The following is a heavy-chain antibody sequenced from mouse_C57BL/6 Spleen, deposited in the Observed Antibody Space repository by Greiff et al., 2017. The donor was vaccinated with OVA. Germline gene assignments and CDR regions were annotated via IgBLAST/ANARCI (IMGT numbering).Heavy chain of an antibody. J-gene: IGHJ3*01. V-gene: IGHV3-6*01. CDR1: GYSITSGYY. CDR2: ISYDGSN. CDR3: ARDGAY. Sequence: ESGPGLVKPSQSLSLTFSVTGYSITSGYYWNLIRQFPGNKLEWMGYISYDGSNNYNPSLKNRISITRDTSKNQFFLKLNSVTTEDTATYYCARDGAYWGQGTLVTVSA.